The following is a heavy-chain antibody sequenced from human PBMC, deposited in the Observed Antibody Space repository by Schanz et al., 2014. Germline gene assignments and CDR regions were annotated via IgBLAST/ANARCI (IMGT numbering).Heavy chain of an antibody. Sequence: QVQLVQSGAEVKKPGSSVKVSCTASGGTFSSYTISWIRQAPGQGLEWMGIINLYGGSTNYAQKFQGRVTVTRDTSTSTVYMELNSLRSEDTAVYYCARTIAYGGSSGYFDYWGQGTLVTVSS. V-gene: IGHV1-46*03. CDR2: INLYGGST. D-gene: IGHD4-17*01. J-gene: IGHJ4*02. CDR3: ARTIAYGGSSGYFDY. CDR1: GGTFSSYT.